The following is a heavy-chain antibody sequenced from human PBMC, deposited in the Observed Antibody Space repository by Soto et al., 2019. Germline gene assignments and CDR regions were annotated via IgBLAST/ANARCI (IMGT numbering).Heavy chain of an antibody. J-gene: IGHJ4*02. Sequence: GGSLRLSCAASGFTFSSYSISWVRQAPWKGLEWVSAISGSGGSTYYADSVKGRFTISRDKSKNTLYLQMNSLRAEDTAVYYCAKGWNGDYHRMDYLGQGTLVTVSS. D-gene: IGHD4-17*01. CDR1: GFTFSSYS. V-gene: IGHV3-23*01. CDR2: ISGSGGST. CDR3: AKGWNGDYHRMDY.